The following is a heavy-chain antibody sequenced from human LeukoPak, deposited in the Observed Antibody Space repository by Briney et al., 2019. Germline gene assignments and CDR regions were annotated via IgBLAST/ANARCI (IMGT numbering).Heavy chain of an antibody. Sequence: PSETLSLTCAVSGGSFRGAPYYWGWIRQPPGKGLEWIGSVFYSGATYSNPSLRSRVTISSDPSKNQFSLKLSSATDADTAVYYCARDGEYRNWFDPWGQGTLVTVSS. CDR2: VFYSGAT. V-gene: IGHV4-39*07. J-gene: IGHJ5*02. CDR3: ARDGEYRNWFDP. CDR1: GGSFRGAPYY. D-gene: IGHD2-21*01.